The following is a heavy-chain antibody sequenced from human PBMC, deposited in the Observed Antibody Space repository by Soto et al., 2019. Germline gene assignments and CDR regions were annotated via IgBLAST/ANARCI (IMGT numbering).Heavy chain of an antibody. V-gene: IGHV4-31*03. CDR1: GGSISSGGYY. CDR3: AGDQYGDDWYFDL. D-gene: IGHD4-17*01. Sequence: QVQLQESGPGLVKPSQTLSLTCTVSGGSISSGGYYWSWIRQHPGKGLEWIGYIYYSGSTYYNPSLKSRVTTSVDTSTNQFSLKLSAVTAADTAVYYWAGDQYGDDWYFDLWGRGTLVTVSS. J-gene: IGHJ2*01. CDR2: IYYSGST.